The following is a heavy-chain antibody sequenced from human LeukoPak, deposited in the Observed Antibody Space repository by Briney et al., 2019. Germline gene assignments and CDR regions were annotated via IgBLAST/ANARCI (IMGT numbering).Heavy chain of an antibody. CDR2: IYSSGST. V-gene: IGHV4-39*07. CDR3: ARARDSYGSGSAFDY. CDR1: GGSISTSNYY. D-gene: IGHD5-18*01. J-gene: IGHJ4*02. Sequence: SETLSLTCTVSGGSISTSNYYWGWIRQPPGKGLEWIGSIYSSGSTYYNPSLKSRVTKSIDMSTNQFSLKLSSVTAADTAVYYCARARDSYGSGSAFDYWGQGTLVTVSS.